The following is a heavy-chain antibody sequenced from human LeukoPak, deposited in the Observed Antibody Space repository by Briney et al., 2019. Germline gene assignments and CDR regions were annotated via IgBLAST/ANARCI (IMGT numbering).Heavy chain of an antibody. D-gene: IGHD5-12*01. CDR2: IYHSGST. CDR3: ARGGGYSGYETFDY. V-gene: IGHV4-30-2*01. J-gene: IGHJ4*02. Sequence: PSETLSLTCAVSGGSISSGGYSWSWIRQPPGKGLEWIGYIYHSGSTYYNPSLKSRVTISVDRSKNQFSLKLSSVTAADTAVYYCARGGGYSGYETFDYWGQGTQVTVSS. CDR1: GGSISSGGYS.